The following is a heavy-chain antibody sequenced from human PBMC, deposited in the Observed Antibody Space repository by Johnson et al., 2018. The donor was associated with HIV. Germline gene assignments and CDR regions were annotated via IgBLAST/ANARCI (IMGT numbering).Heavy chain of an antibody. J-gene: IGHJ3*02. Sequence: VQLVESGGGLVKPGGSLRLSCAASGFTFDDYAMHWVRQAPGKGPEWVSGISWHSGSIDYADSVKGRFTISRDNAKNSLFLHMNSLRPEDTALYYCTKDLYLGLWDSTSSRGFDIWGQGTMVTVSS. D-gene: IGHD6-6*01. CDR3: TKDLYLGLWDSTSSRGFDI. V-gene: IGHV3-9*01. CDR1: GFTFDDYA. CDR2: ISWHSGSI.